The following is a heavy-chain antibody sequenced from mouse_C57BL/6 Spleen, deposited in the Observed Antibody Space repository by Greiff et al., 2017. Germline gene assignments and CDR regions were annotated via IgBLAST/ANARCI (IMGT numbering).Heavy chain of an antibody. CDR2: IYPRDGST. CDR3: ASPLYYGNPWFAY. CDR1: GYTFTDHT. J-gene: IGHJ3*01. D-gene: IGHD2-1*01. V-gene: IGHV1-78*01. Sequence: VQLQQSDAELVKPGASVKISCKVSGYTFTDHTIHWMKQRPEQGLEWIGYIYPRDGSTKYNEKFKGNATLTADKSSSTAYMQLNSLSSEDSAVYFCASPLYYGNPWFAYWGQGTLVTVSA.